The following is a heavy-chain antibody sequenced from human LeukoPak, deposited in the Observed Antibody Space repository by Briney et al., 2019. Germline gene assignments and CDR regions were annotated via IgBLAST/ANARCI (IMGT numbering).Heavy chain of an antibody. Sequence: PGGSLRLSCAASGFTFSSYGMHWVRQAPGKGLEWVAVISYDGSNKYYADSVKGRFTISRDNSKNTLYLQMNSLRAEDTAVYYCAKAKPLGGSGSYVDYWGQGTLVTVSS. CDR3: AKAKPLGGSGSYVDY. CDR1: GFTFSSYG. D-gene: IGHD3-10*01. CDR2: ISYDGSNK. J-gene: IGHJ4*02. V-gene: IGHV3-30*18.